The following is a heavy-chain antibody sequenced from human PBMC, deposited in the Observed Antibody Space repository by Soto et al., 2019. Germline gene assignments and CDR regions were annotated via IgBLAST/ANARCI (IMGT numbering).Heavy chain of an antibody. CDR3: AKLRFLEWLVNLDV. J-gene: IGHJ6*02. D-gene: IGHD3-3*01. Sequence: RLSCAASGFLVTSYAVTWVRQAPGKGLEWVSGITGSVSEAHYADSVKGRFTISRDNSKNTVYLQMNSLRAEDTAIYYCAKLRFLEWLVNLDVWGQGTTVTVSS. CDR1: GFLVTSYA. V-gene: IGHV3-23*01. CDR2: ITGSVSEA.